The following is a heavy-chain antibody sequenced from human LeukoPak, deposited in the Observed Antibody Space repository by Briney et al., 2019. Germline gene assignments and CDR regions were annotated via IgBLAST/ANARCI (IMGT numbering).Heavy chain of an antibody. CDR1: GFTFSSHW. V-gene: IGHV3-74*01. Sequence: QPGGSLRLSCAASGFTFSSHWMHWVRRAPGKGLVWVSRINGDGSSTSYADSVKGRFTISRDNAKNTMYLQMNSLRAEDTAVYFCARGPGGGSGSYYVGDYWGQGTLVTVSS. CDR3: ARGPGGGSGSYYVGDY. CDR2: INGDGSST. D-gene: IGHD3-22*01. J-gene: IGHJ4*02.